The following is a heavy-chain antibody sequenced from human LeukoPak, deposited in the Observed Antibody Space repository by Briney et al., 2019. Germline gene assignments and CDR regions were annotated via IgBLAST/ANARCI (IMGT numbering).Heavy chain of an antibody. Sequence: GGTLRLSCATPGFTFSSFAMSWVRQAPGKGLEWVSGIHGDNSGRFYADSVKGRFTISRDNSKNTLYLQMNSLRAEDTAVYYCARRLGDNYANFYYYYMDIWGKGTTVTVSS. CDR1: GFTFSSFA. CDR3: ARRLGDNYANFYYYYMDI. V-gene: IGHV3-23*01. J-gene: IGHJ6*03. CDR2: IHGDNSGR. D-gene: IGHD3-16*01.